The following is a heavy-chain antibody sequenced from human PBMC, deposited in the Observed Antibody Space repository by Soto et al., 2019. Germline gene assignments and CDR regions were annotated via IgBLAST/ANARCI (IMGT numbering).Heavy chain of an antibody. CDR2: ISYDGSNK. J-gene: IGHJ4*02. CDR1: GFTFSSYG. D-gene: IGHD4-4*01. V-gene: IGHV3-30*18. CDR3: AKDRHDYSNYFDH. Sequence: QVQLVESGGGVVQPGRSLRLSCAASGFTFSSYGMHWVRQAPGKGLEWVTVISYDGSNKYYVDSVKGRSTISRDNSKNTLYLQMNSLRAEDTAVYYCAKDRHDYSNYFDHWGQGTLVTVSS.